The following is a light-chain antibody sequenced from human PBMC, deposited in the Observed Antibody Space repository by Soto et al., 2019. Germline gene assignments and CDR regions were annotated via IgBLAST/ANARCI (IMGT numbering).Light chain of an antibody. J-gene: IGKJ5*01. CDR1: QDIATY. CDR2: AAS. Sequence: DIQMTHSPSSLSASVGNRVTITCXASQDIATYLNWYQQKPGKAPKLLLSAASNLETGDPLRFSGSGSGTDFAFIISSLQPEDVATYFCQQYGSLPITFGQGTRLEIK. V-gene: IGKV1-33*01. CDR3: QQYGSLPIT.